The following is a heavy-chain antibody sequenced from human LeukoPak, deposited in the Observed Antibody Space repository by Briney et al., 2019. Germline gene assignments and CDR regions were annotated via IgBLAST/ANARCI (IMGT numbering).Heavy chain of an antibody. CDR2: ISGSGDST. D-gene: IGHD4-17*01. CDR1: GFTFSSYA. CDR3: AKDLTVTRYYYYGMDV. V-gene: IGHV3-23*01. Sequence: GGSLRLSCAASGFTFSSYAMSWVRQAPGKGLEWVSAISGSGDSTYYADSVKGRFTISRDNSKNTLYLQMNSLRAEDTAVYYCAKDLTVTRYYYYGMDVWGQGTTVTVSS. J-gene: IGHJ6*02.